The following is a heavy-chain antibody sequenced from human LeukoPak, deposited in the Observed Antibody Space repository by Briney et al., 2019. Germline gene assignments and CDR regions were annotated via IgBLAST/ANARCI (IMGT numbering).Heavy chain of an antibody. Sequence: ASVKVSCKASGGTFSSYAVSWVRQAPGQGLEWMGGIIPIFGTANYAQKFQGRVTITADESTSTAYMELSSLRSEDTAVYYCARRESTRGYSYGLGNYYYYGMDVWGQGTTVTVSS. V-gene: IGHV1-69*13. CDR2: IIPIFGTA. CDR3: ARRESTRGYSYGLGNYYYYGMDV. CDR1: GGTFSSYA. D-gene: IGHD5-18*01. J-gene: IGHJ6*02.